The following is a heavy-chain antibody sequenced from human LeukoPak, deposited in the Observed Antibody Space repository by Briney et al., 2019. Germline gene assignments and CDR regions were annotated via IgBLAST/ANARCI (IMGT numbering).Heavy chain of an antibody. Sequence: GGSLRLSCVASGLTVSSNYMSWVRQAPGKGLQWVSVIYSDGSTYYADSVKGRFTITRDNSKNTLYLQMNSLRAEGTAVYYCARQRAFDIWGQGTMVTVSS. V-gene: IGHV3-66*04. J-gene: IGHJ3*02. CDR3: ARQRAFDI. CDR1: GLTVSSNY. CDR2: IYSDGST.